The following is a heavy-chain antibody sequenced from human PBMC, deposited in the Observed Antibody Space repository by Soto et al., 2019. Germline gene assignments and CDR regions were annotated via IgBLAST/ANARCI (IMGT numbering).Heavy chain of an antibody. J-gene: IGHJ4*02. CDR3: ARTIFGVVNY. Sequence: QLQLQESGPGLVKPSETLSLTCTVSGGSISSSSYYWGWIRQPPGKGLEWIGSIYYSGSTYYIPSLKSRVTISVDTSKNQFSLKLSSVTAADTAVYYCARTIFGVVNYWGQGTLVTVSS. CDR1: GGSISSSSYY. CDR2: IYYSGST. D-gene: IGHD3-3*01. V-gene: IGHV4-39*01.